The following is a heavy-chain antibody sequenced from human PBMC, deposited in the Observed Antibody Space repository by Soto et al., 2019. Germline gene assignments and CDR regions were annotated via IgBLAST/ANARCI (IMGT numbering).Heavy chain of an antibody. D-gene: IGHD3-3*01. J-gene: IGHJ4*02. CDR2: ISGSCVRT. CDR1: GFTFSNYA. V-gene: IGHV3-23*01. CDR3: ARGDSYYDFGIEC. Sequence: GGSLRLSCAVSGFTFSNYAMSWVRQAPGKGLERVTSISGSCVRTYYADSVKGRITTSRVNSKNTLFLQVSSLRDEDTAVYYCARGDSYYDFGIECWGQGTVVTVSS.